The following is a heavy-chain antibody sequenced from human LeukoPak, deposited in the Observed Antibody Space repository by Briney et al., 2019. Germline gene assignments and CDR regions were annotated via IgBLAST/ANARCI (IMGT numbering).Heavy chain of an antibody. V-gene: IGHV3-48*01. CDR3: ARALEY. J-gene: IGHJ4*02. Sequence: GGSLRLSCEASGFTFSDYTMNWVRQAPGKGLEWLSYIRTDGGVMYYADSVKGRFTISRDNAKNSLFLEMNSLRVEDTAVYYCARALEYWGQGTPVTVSS. CDR1: GFTFSDYT. CDR2: IRTDGGVM.